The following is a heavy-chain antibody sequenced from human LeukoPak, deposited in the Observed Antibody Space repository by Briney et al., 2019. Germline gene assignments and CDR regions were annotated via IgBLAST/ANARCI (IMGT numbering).Heavy chain of an antibody. J-gene: IGHJ5*02. Sequence: PSETLSLTCAVYGGSFSGYYWSWIRQPPGKGLEWIGEINHSGSTNYNPSLKSRVTISVDTSKNQFSLKLSSVTAADTAVYYCARDLKLGEGYYYGSGSHPGLYWFDPWGQGTLVTVSS. CDR3: ARDLKLGEGYYYGSGSHPGLYWFDP. CDR1: GGSFSGYY. V-gene: IGHV4-34*01. CDR2: INHSGST. D-gene: IGHD3-10*01.